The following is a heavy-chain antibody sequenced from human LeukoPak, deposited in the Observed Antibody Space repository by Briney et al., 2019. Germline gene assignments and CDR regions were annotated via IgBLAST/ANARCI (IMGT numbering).Heavy chain of an antibody. CDR1: GFTSSSYG. Sequence: GGSLRLSCAASGFTSSSYGLHWVRQAPGKGLECVAVISKDGSNEHYADPGKGRFTISRDNSKNTLYLQMNSLRTEDTAVYYCVRDRGDGYNQIDYWGQGTLVTVSS. D-gene: IGHD5-24*01. V-gene: IGHV3-30*04. CDR3: VRDRGDGYNQIDY. CDR2: ISKDGSNE. J-gene: IGHJ4*02.